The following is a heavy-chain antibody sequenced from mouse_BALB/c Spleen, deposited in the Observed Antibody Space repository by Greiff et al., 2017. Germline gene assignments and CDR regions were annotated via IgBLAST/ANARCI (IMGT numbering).Heavy chain of an antibody. CDR2: IYPGDGDT. J-gene: IGHJ4*01. CDR3: ARYGQLGQGAMDY. Sequence: VQLQQSGAELARPGASVKLSCKASGYTFTSYWMQWVKQRPGQGLEWIGAIYPGDGDTRYTQKFKGKATLTADKSSSTAYMQLSSLASEDSAVYYCARYGQLGQGAMDYWGQGTSVTVSS. CDR1: GYTFTSYW. D-gene: IGHD3-1*01. V-gene: IGHV1-87*01.